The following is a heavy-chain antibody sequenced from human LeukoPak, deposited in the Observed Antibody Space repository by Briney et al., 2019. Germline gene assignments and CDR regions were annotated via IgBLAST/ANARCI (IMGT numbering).Heavy chain of an antibody. J-gene: IGHJ6*02. V-gene: IGHV3-21*01. CDR2: ISSSSSYI. CDR1: GFTFSSYS. D-gene: IGHD3-10*01. Sequence: GGSLRLSCAASGFTFSSYSMNWVRRAPGKGLEWVSSISSSSSYIYYADSVKGRFTISRDNAKNSLYLQMNSLRAEDTAVYYCARGYYGSGSSPYYYYYYGMDVWGQGTTVTVSS. CDR3: ARGYYGSGSSPYYYYYYGMDV.